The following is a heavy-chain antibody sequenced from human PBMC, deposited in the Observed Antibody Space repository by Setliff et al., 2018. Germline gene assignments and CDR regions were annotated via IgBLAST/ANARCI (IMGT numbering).Heavy chain of an antibody. CDR3: ARSFGELLAD. Sequence: TSVKVSCKASGYIFTEYYVHWVRQAPGQGLEWVGGINPSGGDTSYAQMFQGRVTLTRDTSTSTVYMEMSSLTSEDTAVYFCARSFGELLADWGLGTLVTVSS. V-gene: IGHV1-46*01. CDR2: INPSGGDT. J-gene: IGHJ4*02. CDR1: GYIFTEYY. D-gene: IGHD3-10*01.